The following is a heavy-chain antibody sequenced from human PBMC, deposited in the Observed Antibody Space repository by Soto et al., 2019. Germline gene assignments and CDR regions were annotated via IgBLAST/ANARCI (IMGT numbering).Heavy chain of an antibody. CDR3: AKDAVAAMYYFDY. J-gene: IGHJ4*02. V-gene: IGHV3-23*01. CDR2: ISGSGGST. CDR1: GFTFSSYA. Sequence: EVQLLESGGGLVQPGGSLRLSCAASGFTFSSYAMSWVRQAPGKELEWVSGISGSGGSTYYADSVKGRFTISRDKSKNTLYLQMNSLRAEDTAVYYCAKDAVAAMYYFDYWGQGTLVTVSS. D-gene: IGHD5-18*01.